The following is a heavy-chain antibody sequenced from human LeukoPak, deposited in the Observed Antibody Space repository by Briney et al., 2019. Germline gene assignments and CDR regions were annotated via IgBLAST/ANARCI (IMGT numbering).Heavy chain of an antibody. CDR1: GYTFTSYG. Sequence: ASVPVSCQASGYTFTSYGISWVRQAPGQGLEWMGWISAYNGNTNYAQKLQGRVTMTTDTSTSTAYMELRSLRSDDTAVYYCAALELRGAFDIWGQGTMVTVSS. V-gene: IGHV1-18*01. CDR3: AALELRGAFDI. CDR2: ISAYNGNT. J-gene: IGHJ3*02. D-gene: IGHD1-26*01.